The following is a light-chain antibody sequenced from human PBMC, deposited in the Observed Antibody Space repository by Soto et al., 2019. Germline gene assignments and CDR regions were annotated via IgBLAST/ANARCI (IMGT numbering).Light chain of an antibody. CDR1: SSDVGSYNL. CDR2: EGS. J-gene: IGLJ3*02. V-gene: IGLV2-23*01. CDR3: CSYAGSSWV. Sequence: QSALTQPASVSGSPGQSITISCTGTSSDVGSYNLVSWYQQYPGKAPKLMIYEGSKRPSGVSDRFSGSKSGNTASLTISGLQVEDEADYYCCSYAGSSWVFGGGTKLTVL.